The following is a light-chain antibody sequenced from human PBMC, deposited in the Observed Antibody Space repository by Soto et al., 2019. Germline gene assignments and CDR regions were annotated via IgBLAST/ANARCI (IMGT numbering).Light chain of an antibody. V-gene: IGKV3-15*01. CDR2: GAS. J-gene: IGKJ4*01. CDR1: QSVSSD. CDR3: QQYKNWPLT. Sequence: ETVMIQSPATLSVSPGERAILSCRASQSVSSDLAWYQHKTGQAPRLLIHGASTRATGVPARFSGSGSGTEFTLTISSLQSEDFAVYYCQQYKNWPLTFGGGTKVEIK.